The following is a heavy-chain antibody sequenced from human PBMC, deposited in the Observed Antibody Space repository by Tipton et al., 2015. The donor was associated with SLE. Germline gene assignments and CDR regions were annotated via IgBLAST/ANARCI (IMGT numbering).Heavy chain of an antibody. CDR2: IYYSGST. Sequence: TLSLTCTVSGGSISSGSYYWSWIRQPAGEGLEWIGSIYYSGSTYYNPSLKSRVTISVDTSKNQFSLKLSSVTAADTAVYYCAREGDSSGRERAFDIWGQGTMVTVSS. CDR1: GGSISSGSYY. CDR3: AREGDSSGRERAFDI. D-gene: IGHD6-19*01. J-gene: IGHJ3*02. V-gene: IGHV4-39*07.